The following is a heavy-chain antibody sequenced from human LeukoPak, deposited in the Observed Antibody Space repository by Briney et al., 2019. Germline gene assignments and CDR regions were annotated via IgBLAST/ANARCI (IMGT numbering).Heavy chain of an antibody. CDR1: GYTFSGYY. CDR2: IKPDSGDT. CDR3: VRDRPHNWFDP. Sequence: ASVKVSCKASGYTFSGYYIHWVRQPPGRGLEWMGLIKPDSGDTNYAQNFRGRVTMTRDTSITTAYMELNRLTSDDTAVYYCVRDRPHNWFDPWGQGTLVTVSS. J-gene: IGHJ5*02. V-gene: IGHV1-2*02.